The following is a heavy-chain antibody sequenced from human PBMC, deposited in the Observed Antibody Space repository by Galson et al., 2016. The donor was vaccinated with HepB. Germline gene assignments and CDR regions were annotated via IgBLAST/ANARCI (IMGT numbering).Heavy chain of an antibody. CDR3: ARAKAVPGLYSFDY. V-gene: IGHV3-23*01. CDR1: GFTFTSSA. Sequence: SLRLSCAASGFTFTSSAMHWVRQAPGKGLEWVSGISSSGGGTYYADSVKGHFIISRDNSKNTLFLQMNSLGAEDTAIYYCARAKAVPGLYSFDYWGQGTLVTVSS. D-gene: IGHD6-19*01. J-gene: IGHJ4*02. CDR2: ISSSGGGT.